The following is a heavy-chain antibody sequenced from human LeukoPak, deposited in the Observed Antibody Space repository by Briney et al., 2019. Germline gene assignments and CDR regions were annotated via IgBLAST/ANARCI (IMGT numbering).Heavy chain of an antibody. CDR2: IIPIFGTA. D-gene: IGHD4-17*01. J-gene: IGHJ4*02. CDR1: GGTFSSYG. Sequence: SVKVSCKASGGTFSSYGISWVRQAPGQGLEWMGRIIPIFGTANYAQKFRGRLTITTDESTSTAYMELSSLGSEDTAVYYCAREGDYGDYASDCWGQGTLVTVSS. V-gene: IGHV1-69*05. CDR3: AREGDYGDYASDC.